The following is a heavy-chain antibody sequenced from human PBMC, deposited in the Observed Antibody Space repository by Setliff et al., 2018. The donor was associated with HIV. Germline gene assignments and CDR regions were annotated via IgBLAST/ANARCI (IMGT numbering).Heavy chain of an antibody. CDR3: ARAIFGIVYYYMDV. J-gene: IGHJ6*03. CDR1: GGSFSGYY. D-gene: IGHD3-3*01. CDR2: INHSGST. Sequence: SETLSLTCAVYGGSFSGYYWSWIRQPPGKGLEWIGEINHSGSTNYNPSLKSRVTISVDTSKNQFSLKLSSVTAADTAVYYRARAIFGIVYYYMDVWGKGTTVTVSS. V-gene: IGHV4-34*01.